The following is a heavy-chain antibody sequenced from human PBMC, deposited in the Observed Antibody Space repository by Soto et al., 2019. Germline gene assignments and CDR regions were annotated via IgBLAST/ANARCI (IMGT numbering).Heavy chain of an antibody. J-gene: IGHJ4*02. CDR1: GYTFTSYA. CDR2: INAGNGNT. Sequence: QVQLVQSGAEEKKPGASVKVSCKASGYTFTSYAMHWVRQAPGQRLEWMGGINAGNGNTKYSQKFQGRVTITRDTSACTAYMGLSSLRSEDTAVYYCARSIVVVAALDYWGQGTLVTVSS. CDR3: ARSIVVVAALDY. D-gene: IGHD2-21*02. V-gene: IGHV1-3*05.